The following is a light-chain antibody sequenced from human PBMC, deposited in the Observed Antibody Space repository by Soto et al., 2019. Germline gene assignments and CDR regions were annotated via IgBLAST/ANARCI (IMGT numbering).Light chain of an antibody. CDR2: GAS. Sequence: EIVLTQSPGTLSLSPGARAPLSCRASQSFSSTYLAWYQQKPGQAPRLLISGASSRATGIPDRFSGSGSGTEFTLTISSLQSEDFAVYYCQQYNNWPRTFGQGTKVDIK. J-gene: IGKJ1*01. V-gene: IGKV3-20*01. CDR1: QSFSSTY. CDR3: QQYNNWPRT.